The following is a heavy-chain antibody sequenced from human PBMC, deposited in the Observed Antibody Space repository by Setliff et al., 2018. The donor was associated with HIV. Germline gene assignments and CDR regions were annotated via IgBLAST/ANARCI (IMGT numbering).Heavy chain of an antibody. CDR3: ARGGEEDARRIFQH. D-gene: IGHD2-15*01. CDR2: IYTSGST. Sequence: NPSETLSLTCTVSGGSISSGIYYWSWIRRPAGKGLEWIGRIYTSGSTKYNPSLESRVTISVDTSKNQFSLKLSSLAAADTAVYYCARGGEEDARRIFQHWGQGTLVTVSS. J-gene: IGHJ1*01. CDR1: GGSISSGIYY. V-gene: IGHV4-61*02.